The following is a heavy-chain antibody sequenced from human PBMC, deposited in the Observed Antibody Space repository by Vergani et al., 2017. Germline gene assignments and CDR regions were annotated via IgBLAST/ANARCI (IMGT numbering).Heavy chain of an antibody. Sequence: QVQLQESGPGLVKPSETLSLTCTVSGCSISSYYWSWIRQPPGKGLEWIGYIYYSGSTNYNPSLKSGVTISDDTSKNQFSLKLSYVTAADSAVYYCARHPRGIAAAGYFDYWGQGTLVTVSP. CDR3: ARHPRGIAAAGYFDY. D-gene: IGHD6-13*01. V-gene: IGHV4-59*08. J-gene: IGHJ4*02. CDR2: IYYSGST. CDR1: GCSISSYY.